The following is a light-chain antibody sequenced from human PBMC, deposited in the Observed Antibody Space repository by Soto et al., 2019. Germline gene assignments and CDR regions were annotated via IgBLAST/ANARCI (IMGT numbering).Light chain of an antibody. Sequence: PGESATLPCKASQTVSITYLTWYQQKPGQAPRLLIFGASKRATGIPDRFSGSGSGTDFTLTISRLEPEDFAVYYCQQYGSSPRTFGQGTKVDIK. V-gene: IGKV3-20*01. CDR2: GAS. CDR3: QQYGSSPRT. J-gene: IGKJ1*01. CDR1: QTVSITY.